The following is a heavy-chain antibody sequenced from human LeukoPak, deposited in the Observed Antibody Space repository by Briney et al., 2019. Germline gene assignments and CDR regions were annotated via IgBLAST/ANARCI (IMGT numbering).Heavy chain of an antibody. J-gene: IGHJ3*02. Sequence: SETLSLTCTVSGGSISSYYWSWIRQPPGKGLEWIGYIYYSGSTNYNPSLKSRVTISVDTSKNQFSLKLSSVTAADTAVYYCARPAGGSFTDAFDIWGQGTMVTVSS. CDR1: GGSISSYY. D-gene: IGHD1-26*01. V-gene: IGHV4-59*08. CDR3: ARPAGGSFTDAFDI. CDR2: IYYSGST.